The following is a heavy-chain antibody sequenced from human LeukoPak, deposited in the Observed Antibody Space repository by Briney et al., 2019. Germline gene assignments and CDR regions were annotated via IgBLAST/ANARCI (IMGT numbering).Heavy chain of an antibody. CDR3: TTDLSWYYYDSSGYYFDY. D-gene: IGHD3-22*01. J-gene: IGHJ4*02. Sequence: GGSLRLSCAASGFTFSNAWMSWVRQAPGKGLEWVGRIKSKTDGGTTDYAAPVKGRFTISRDDSKNTLYLQMNSLKTEGTAVYYCTTDLSWYYYDSSGYYFDYWGQGTLVTVSS. CDR2: IKSKTDGGTT. V-gene: IGHV3-15*01. CDR1: GFTFSNAW.